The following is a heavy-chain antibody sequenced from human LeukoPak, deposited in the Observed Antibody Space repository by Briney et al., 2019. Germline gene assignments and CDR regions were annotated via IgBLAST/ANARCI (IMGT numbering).Heavy chain of an antibody. J-gene: IGHJ2*01. Sequence: GGSLRLSCAASGFTFSSYSMNWVRQAPGKGLEWVSSIGSSSTYIYYAGSVKGRFTISRDNAKNSLFLQMNSLRAEDTAVYYCARDKGTEGLLPRGDWYFDLWGRGTLVTVSS. V-gene: IGHV3-21*01. CDR2: IGSSSTYI. CDR3: ARDKGTEGLLPRGDWYFDL. CDR1: GFTFSSYS. D-gene: IGHD3-3*01.